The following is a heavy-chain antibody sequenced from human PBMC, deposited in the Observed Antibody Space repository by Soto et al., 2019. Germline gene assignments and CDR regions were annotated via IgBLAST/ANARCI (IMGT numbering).Heavy chain of an antibody. Sequence: SETLSLTCTVSGGSISSYYWSWIRQPPGKGLEWIGYIYYSGSTNYNPSLKSRVTISVDTSKNQFSLKLSSVTAADTAVYYCARDRRINYYYYMDVWGKGTTVTVSS. J-gene: IGHJ6*03. CDR2: IYYSGST. V-gene: IGHV4-59*01. D-gene: IGHD2-15*01. CDR3: ARDRRINYYYYMDV. CDR1: GGSISSYY.